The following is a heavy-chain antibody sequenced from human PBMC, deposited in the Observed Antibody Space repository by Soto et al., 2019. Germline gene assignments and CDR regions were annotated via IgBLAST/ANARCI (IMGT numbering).Heavy chain of an antibody. V-gene: IGHV4-59*01. CDR2: IYYSGST. CDR3: ARGSGSYYYYYYGMDV. J-gene: IGHJ6*02. CDR1: GGSISSYY. D-gene: IGHD3-10*01. Sequence: SETLSLTCTVSGGSISSYYWSWIRQPPGKGLEWIGYIYYSGSTNYNPSLKSRVTISVDTSKNQFSLKLSSVTAADTAVYYCARGSGSYYYYYYGMDVWGQGTTVTVSS.